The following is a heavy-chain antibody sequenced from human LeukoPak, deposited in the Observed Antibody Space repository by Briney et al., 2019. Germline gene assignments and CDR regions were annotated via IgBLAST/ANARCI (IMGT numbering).Heavy chain of an antibody. CDR1: GGSFSGYY. V-gene: IGHV4-34*01. D-gene: IGHD4-17*01. CDR3: AREPPYYGDYGGVIY. CDR2: IYYSGST. Sequence: PSETLSLTCAVYGGSFSGYYWSWIRQPPGKGLEWIGSIYYSGSTYYNPSLKSRVTISVDTSKNQFSLKLSSVTAADTAVYYCAREPPYYGDYGGVIYWGQGTLVTVSS. J-gene: IGHJ4*02.